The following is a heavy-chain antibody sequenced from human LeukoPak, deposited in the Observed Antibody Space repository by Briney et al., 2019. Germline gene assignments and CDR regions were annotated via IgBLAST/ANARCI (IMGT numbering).Heavy chain of an antibody. CDR2: IIPIFGTA. J-gene: IGHJ6*03. Sequence: ASVKVSCKASGGTFSSYAISWVRQAPGQGLEWMGGIIPIFGTANYAQKFQGRVTITADKSTSTAYMELSSLRSEDTAVYYCASRVVPAARGGYYYYMDVWGKGTTVTVSS. CDR3: ASRVVPAARGGYYYYMDV. CDR1: GGTFSSYA. D-gene: IGHD2-2*01. V-gene: IGHV1-69*06.